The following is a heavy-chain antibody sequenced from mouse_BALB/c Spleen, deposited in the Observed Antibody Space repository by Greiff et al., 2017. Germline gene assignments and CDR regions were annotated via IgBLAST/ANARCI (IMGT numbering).Heavy chain of an antibody. J-gene: IGHJ2*01. D-gene: IGHD3-3*01. V-gene: IGHV5-9-3*01. CDR3: ARGQYYFDY. CDR2: ISSGGSYT. Sequence: EVQGVESGGGLVKPGGSLKLSCAASGFTFSSYAMSWVRQTPEKRLEWVATISSGGSYTYYPDSVKGRFTISRDNAKNTLYLQMSSLRSEDTAMYYCARGQYYFDYWGQGTTLTVSS. CDR1: GFTFSSYA.